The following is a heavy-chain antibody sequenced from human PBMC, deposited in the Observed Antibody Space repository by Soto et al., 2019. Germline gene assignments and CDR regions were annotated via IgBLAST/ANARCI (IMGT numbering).Heavy chain of an antibody. CDR3: ARVYYYYYGMDV. Sequence: SETLSLTCTVSGGSISSYYWSWIRQPPGKGLEWIGYIYYSGSTNYNPSLKSRVTISVATSKNEFSLKLSSVTAADTAVYYCARVYYYYYGMDVWGQGTTVTVSS. J-gene: IGHJ6*02. CDR2: IYYSGST. CDR1: GGSISSYY. V-gene: IGHV4-59*01.